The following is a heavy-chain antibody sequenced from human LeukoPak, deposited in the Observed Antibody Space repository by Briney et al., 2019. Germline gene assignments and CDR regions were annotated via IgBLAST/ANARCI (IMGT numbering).Heavy chain of an antibody. Sequence: GGALGLSCAGSGFAFRCYKMNLGRQGLGQGMGGILFIGSSGSPTHYADSVGGRFTISRDNAKNSLYLQMNSLRDEDTAVYFCARRPYSDTSGRLSDVWGQGTTVTVSS. CDR1: GFAFRCYK. CDR3: ARRPYSDTSGRLSDV. CDR2: IGSSGSPT. V-gene: IGHV3-48*02. D-gene: IGHD3-22*01. J-gene: IGHJ6*02.